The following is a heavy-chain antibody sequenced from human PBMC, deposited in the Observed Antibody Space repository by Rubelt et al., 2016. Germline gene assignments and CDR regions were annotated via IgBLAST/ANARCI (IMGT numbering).Heavy chain of an antibody. D-gene: IGHD6-13*01. V-gene: IGHV3-23*04. CDR1: GVTFSHYA. CDR3: AKDLMLAAAPPSDY. Sequence: EVQLVESGGGLVQPGGSLRLSCAASGVTFSHYAMSWVRQAPGKGLEWVSSISGSGGGTYYEDSVKGRFTISRDNSKNTRYLQMNSLRAEDTALYYCAKDLMLAAAPPSDYWGQGTLVTVSS. J-gene: IGHJ4*02. CDR2: ISGSGGGT.